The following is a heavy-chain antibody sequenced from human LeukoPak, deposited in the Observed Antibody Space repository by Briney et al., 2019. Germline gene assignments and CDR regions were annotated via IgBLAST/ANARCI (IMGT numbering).Heavy chain of an antibody. J-gene: IGHJ4*02. CDR2: ISAYNGNT. V-gene: IGHV1-18*01. Sequence: ASVKVSCKASGYTFTSYGISWVRQAPGQGLEWMGWISAYNGNTNYAQKLQGRVTMTRNTSISTAYMELSSLRSEDTAVYYCARGARGFDYWGQGTLVTVSS. CDR1: GYTFTSYG. D-gene: IGHD3-10*01. CDR3: ARGARGFDY.